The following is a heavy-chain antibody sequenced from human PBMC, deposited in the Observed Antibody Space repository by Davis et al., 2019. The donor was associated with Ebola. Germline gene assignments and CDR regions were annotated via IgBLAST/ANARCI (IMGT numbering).Heavy chain of an antibody. J-gene: IGHJ6*03. D-gene: IGHD1-26*01. CDR3: AKDRYSGSYDDYYMDV. CDR2: ISYDGSSK. Sequence: GESLKISCAASGFTFSSYGMHWVRQAPGKGLEWVAVISYDGSSKYYADSVKGRFTISRDNSKNTLYLQMNSLRAEDTAVYYCAKDRYSGSYDDYYMDVWGKGTTVTVSS. V-gene: IGHV3-30*18. CDR1: GFTFSSYG.